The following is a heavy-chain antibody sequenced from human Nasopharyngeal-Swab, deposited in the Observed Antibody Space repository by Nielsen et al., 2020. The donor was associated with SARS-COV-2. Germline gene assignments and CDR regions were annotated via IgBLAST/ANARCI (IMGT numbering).Heavy chain of an antibody. D-gene: IGHD3-10*01. J-gene: IGHJ4*02. V-gene: IGHV4-59*01. Sequence: SEPLSLTCTVSGGSISSYYWSWIRQPPGKGLEWIGYIYYSGSTNYNPSLKSRVTISVDTSKNQFSLKLSSVTAADTAVYYCAREYWFGESKTFDYWGQGTLVTVSS. CDR3: AREYWFGESKTFDY. CDR2: IYYSGST. CDR1: GGSISSYY.